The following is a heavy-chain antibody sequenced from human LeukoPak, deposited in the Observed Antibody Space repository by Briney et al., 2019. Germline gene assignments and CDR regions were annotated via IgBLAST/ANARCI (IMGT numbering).Heavy chain of an antibody. V-gene: IGHV3-30*19. Sequence: GGSLRLSCAASGFTFSSYGMHWVRQAPGKGLEWVAVISYDGSNKYYADSVKGRFTISRDNSKNTLYLQMNSLRVEDTAVYHCASWTDDYSNYMDVWGQGTTVTVSS. CDR3: ASWTDDYSNYMDV. CDR1: GFTFSSYG. J-gene: IGHJ6*02. CDR2: ISYDGSNK. D-gene: IGHD4-11*01.